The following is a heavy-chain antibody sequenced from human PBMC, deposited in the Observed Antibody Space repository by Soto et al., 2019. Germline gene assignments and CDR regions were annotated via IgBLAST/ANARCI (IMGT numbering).Heavy chain of an antibody. D-gene: IGHD5-18*01. CDR2: IYYSGST. J-gene: IGHJ3*02. V-gene: IGHV4-59*01. Sequence: SETLSLTCTVSGDSIGGYYGSWIRQPPGKGLEWIGYIYYSGSTNYNPSLKSRVTISIDTPKNQFSLKLSSVTAADTAVYYCAQGPNYGYSTFDIWGQGTMVTVSS. CDR3: AQGPNYGYSTFDI. CDR1: GDSIGGYY.